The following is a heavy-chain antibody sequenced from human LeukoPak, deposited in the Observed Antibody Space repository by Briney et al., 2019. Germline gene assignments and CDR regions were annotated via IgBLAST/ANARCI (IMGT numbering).Heavy chain of an antibody. Sequence: GGSLRLSCAASGFTFSIYGMNWVRQAPGKGLVWVSNINSDVSGTSYADSVKGRFTISRDNAKNTLYLQMNSLRAEDTAVYYCARAGVGGAFDIWGQGTMVTVSS. CDR1: GFTFSIYG. V-gene: IGHV3-74*01. J-gene: IGHJ3*02. CDR3: ARAGVGGAFDI. D-gene: IGHD3-16*01. CDR2: INSDVSGT.